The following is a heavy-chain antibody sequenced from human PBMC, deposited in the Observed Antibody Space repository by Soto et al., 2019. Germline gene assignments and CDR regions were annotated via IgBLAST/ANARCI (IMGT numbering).Heavy chain of an antibody. J-gene: IGHJ6*02. V-gene: IGHV3-53*01. Sequence: PGGCLRLSCAASRFSVSSNYMCWVRHGPGNGLEWVSVIYSGGSTYYADSVKGRFTISRANSKNTLYLQMNSLRAEDTAVYYCAKGPITYGMDISDQRSTVTVSS. CDR2: IYSGGST. CDR3: AKGPITYGMDI. CDR1: RFSVSSNY. D-gene: IGHD3-10*01.